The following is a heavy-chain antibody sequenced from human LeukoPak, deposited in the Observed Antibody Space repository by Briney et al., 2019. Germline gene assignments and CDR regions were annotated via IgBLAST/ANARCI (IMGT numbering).Heavy chain of an antibody. D-gene: IGHD6-6*01. V-gene: IGHV3-74*01. J-gene: IGHJ4*02. Sequence: GSLRLSCTASGFSFSGHWMHWARQLPGKGLVWVSRISPTGSTTSYADSVKGRFTVSRDNAKNTLYLQVNNLRAEDTAVYYRARGPNSNWSGLDFWGQGTLLTVPS. CDR3: ARGPNSNWSGLDF. CDR2: ISPTGSTT. CDR1: GFSFSGHW.